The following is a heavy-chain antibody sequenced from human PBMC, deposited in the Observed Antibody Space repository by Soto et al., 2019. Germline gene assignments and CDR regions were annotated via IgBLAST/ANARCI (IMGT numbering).Heavy chain of an antibody. J-gene: IGHJ5*02. V-gene: IGHV4-39*01. CDR1: GGSISSSTYY. CDR2: MYYTGNK. CDR3: AGRSSSSLGSLFDP. D-gene: IGHD6-6*01. Sequence: SETLSLTCTVSGGSISSSTYYWDWIRQPPGKGLEWIGAMYYTGNKNYNPSLESRVTMSVDTSKNQFSLKLSSVTPTDTAVYYCAGRSSSSLGSLFDPWGRGILVTVSS.